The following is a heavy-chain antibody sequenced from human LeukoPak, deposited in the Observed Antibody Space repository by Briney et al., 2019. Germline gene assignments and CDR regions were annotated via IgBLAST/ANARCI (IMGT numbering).Heavy chain of an antibody. D-gene: IGHD5-24*01. CDR3: ARLPGQEMATNDY. J-gene: IGHJ4*02. V-gene: IGHV1-69*04. Sequence: GASVKVSCKASGGTFSSYAISWVRQAPGQGLEWMGRIIPILGIANYAQKFQGRVTITADKSTSTAYMELSSLRSEDTAVYYCARLPGQEMATNDYWGQGTLVTVSS. CDR1: GGTFSSYA. CDR2: IIPILGIA.